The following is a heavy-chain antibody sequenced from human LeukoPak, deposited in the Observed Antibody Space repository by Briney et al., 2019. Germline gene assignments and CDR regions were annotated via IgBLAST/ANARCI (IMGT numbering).Heavy chain of an antibody. CDR1: GFTFSSYA. Sequence: GGSLRLSCAASGFTFSSYAMSWVRQAPGKGLEWVSAISGSGGSTYYADSVRGRFTISRDNSKNTLYLQMNSLRAEDTAVYYCAKVVDTYYDFWSGYFPECFYYYYGMDVWGQGTTVTVSS. V-gene: IGHV3-23*01. D-gene: IGHD3-3*01. CDR2: ISGSGGST. J-gene: IGHJ6*02. CDR3: AKVVDTYYDFWSGYFPECFYYYYGMDV.